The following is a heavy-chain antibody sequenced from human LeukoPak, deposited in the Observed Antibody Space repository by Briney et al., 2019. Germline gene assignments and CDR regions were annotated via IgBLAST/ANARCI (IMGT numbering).Heavy chain of an antibody. CDR1: GFTFSSSA. J-gene: IGHJ4*02. D-gene: IGHD5-18*01. CDR2: ISNNGGYT. V-gene: IGHV3-23*01. Sequence: GGSLRLSCAASGFTFSSSAMSWVRQAPGKGLEWVSAISNNGGYTYYADSVKGRFTISRDNSKNTLYLQMNSLRAEDTAVYYCAKVPDSYGYVDYWGQGTLVTVSS. CDR3: AKVPDSYGYVDY.